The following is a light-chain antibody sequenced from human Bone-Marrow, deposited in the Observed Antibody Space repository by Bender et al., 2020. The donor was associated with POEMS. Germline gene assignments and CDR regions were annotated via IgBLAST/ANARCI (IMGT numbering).Light chain of an antibody. V-gene: IGLV2-23*02. CDR1: SSDVGGYDH. CDR2: EVN. CDR3: CSYAGSRTYV. J-gene: IGLJ1*01. Sequence: QSALTQPASVSGSPGQSISISCTGTSSDVGGYDHVCWYQQHPGKAPKVLIYEVNKRPSAVSDRFSGSKSGNTASLTISGLQAEDEAVYYCCSYAGSRTYVFGAGTTVTVL.